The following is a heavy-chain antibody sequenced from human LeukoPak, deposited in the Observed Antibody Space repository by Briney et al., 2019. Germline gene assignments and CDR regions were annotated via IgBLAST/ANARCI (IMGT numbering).Heavy chain of an antibody. Sequence: GASVKVSCKASGYTFTGYYMYWVRQAPGQGLEWMGWIHPNSGGTNYAQKFQGRVTMTRDTSISTAYMELSSLRSEDTAVYYCARGSWFGELFRSVGIDYWGQGTLVTVSS. J-gene: IGHJ4*02. CDR2: IHPNSGGT. D-gene: IGHD3-10*01. CDR1: GYTFTGYY. V-gene: IGHV1-2*02. CDR3: ARGSWFGELFRSVGIDY.